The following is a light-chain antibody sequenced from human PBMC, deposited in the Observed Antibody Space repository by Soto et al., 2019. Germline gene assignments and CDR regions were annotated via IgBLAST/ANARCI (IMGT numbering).Light chain of an antibody. CDR1: QSVSSN. J-gene: IGKJ1*01. V-gene: IGKV3-15*01. Sequence: EIVMTQSPATLSVSPGERATLSCRASQSVSSNLAWYQQKPGQAPRLLIYGASTRATGIPARFSGSGSGTEFTLGISSLQSEDLAVYYCHHYGSSRTFGQGTKVDIK. CDR2: GAS. CDR3: HHYGSSRT.